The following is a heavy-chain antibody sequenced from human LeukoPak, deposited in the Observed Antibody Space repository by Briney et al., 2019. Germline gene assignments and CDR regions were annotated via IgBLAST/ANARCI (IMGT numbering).Heavy chain of an antibody. J-gene: IGHJ4*02. CDR1: GFTFSTYT. V-gene: IGHV3-23*01. CDR3: AKAGFSRTSYFDY. D-gene: IGHD6-13*01. CDR2: ISGSGGNT. Sequence: GGSLRLSCAASGFTFSTYTMSWVRQAPGKGLEWVSAISGSGGNTYYADSVKGRFTISRDNSKNTLYLQMDSLRADDTAVYYCAKAGFSRTSYFDYWGQGTLVTASS.